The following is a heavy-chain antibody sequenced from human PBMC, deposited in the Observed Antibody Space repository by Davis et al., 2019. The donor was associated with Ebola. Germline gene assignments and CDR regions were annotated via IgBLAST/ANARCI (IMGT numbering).Heavy chain of an antibody. J-gene: IGHJ6*02. V-gene: IGHV4-39*01. D-gene: IGHD7-27*01. Sequence: MPGGSLRLSCTVSGGSISSSSYYWGWIRQPPGKGLEWIGSIYYSGSTYYNPSLKSRVTISVDTSKNQFSLKLSSVTAADTAVYYCMGMPYYYYGMDVWGQGTTVTVSS. CDR1: GGSISSSSYY. CDR3: MGMPYYYYGMDV. CDR2: IYYSGST.